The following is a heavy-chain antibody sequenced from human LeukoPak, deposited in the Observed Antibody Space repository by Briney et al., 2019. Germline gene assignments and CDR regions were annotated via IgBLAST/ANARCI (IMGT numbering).Heavy chain of an antibody. V-gene: IGHV3-7*01. Sequence: GGSLRLSCAASGFTFSSYWMSWVRQAPGKGLEWVANIKQDGSEKYYVDSVKGRFTISRDNAKNSLYLQMNSLRAEDTAVYYCVAAAGTRFPRIDYWGQGTLVTVSS. J-gene: IGHJ4*02. CDR2: IKQDGSEK. D-gene: IGHD6-13*01. CDR3: VAAAGTRFPRIDY. CDR1: GFTFSSYW.